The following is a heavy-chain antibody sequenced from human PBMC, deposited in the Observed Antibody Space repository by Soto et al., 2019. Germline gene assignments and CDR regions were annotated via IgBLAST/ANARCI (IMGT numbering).Heavy chain of an antibody. CDR1: GYTLTELP. D-gene: IGHD3-10*01. V-gene: IGHV1-24*01. CDR2: FDPRDGET. J-gene: IGHJ6*02. Sequence: ASVKVSCKVSGYTLTELPIHWVRQRTGKGLEWMGRFDPRDGETIYAQKFQGRVIPTEDTTTDTAYMELSRLKSEDTAVYYCATVQGSGSYYDPYGMDVWGQGTTVTVSS. CDR3: ATVQGSGSYYDPYGMDV.